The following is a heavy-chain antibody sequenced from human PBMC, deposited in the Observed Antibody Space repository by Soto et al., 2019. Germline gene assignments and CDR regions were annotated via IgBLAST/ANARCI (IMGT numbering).Heavy chain of an antibody. J-gene: IGHJ5*02. Sequence: GGSLRLACAASGFTFTSYSMNWVRQAPGKGLEWVLHISSSGSTIYYADSVKGRFTISRDNAKNSLYLQMNSLRAEDTAVYYCAKAGERSYSSSHLNWFDPWGQGTLVTVSS. CDR2: ISSSGSTI. V-gene: IGHV3-48*01. D-gene: IGHD6-6*01. CDR3: AKAGERSYSSSHLNWFDP. CDR1: GFTFTSYS.